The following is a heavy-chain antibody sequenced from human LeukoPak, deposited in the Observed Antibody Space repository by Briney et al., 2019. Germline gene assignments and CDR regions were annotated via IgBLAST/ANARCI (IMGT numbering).Heavy chain of an antibody. CDR2: INHSGST. Sequence: SETLSLTCAVYGGSFSGYYWSWIRQPPGKGLEWIGEINHSGSTNYNPSLKSRVTISVDTSKNQFSLKLSSVTAADTAVYYCARDGQQVVPAASTVGYWGQGTLVTVSS. CDR1: GGSFSGYY. J-gene: IGHJ4*02. CDR3: ARDGQQVVPAASTVGY. D-gene: IGHD2-2*01. V-gene: IGHV4-34*01.